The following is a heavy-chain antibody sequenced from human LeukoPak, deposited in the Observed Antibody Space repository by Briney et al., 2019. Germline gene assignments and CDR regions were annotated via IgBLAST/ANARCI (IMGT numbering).Heavy chain of an antibody. CDR1: GGSFSGYY. CDR3: ARGSSHSSSAGRRSYYYDGMDV. V-gene: IGHV4-34*01. Sequence: SETLSLTCAVYGGSFSGYYWSWIRQPPGKGLEWTGEINHSGSTNYNPSLKSRVTISVDTSKNQFSLKLSSVTGADTAVYYCARGSSHSSSAGRRSYYYDGMDVWGQGTTDTVSS. D-gene: IGHD6-6*01. J-gene: IGHJ6*02. CDR2: INHSGST.